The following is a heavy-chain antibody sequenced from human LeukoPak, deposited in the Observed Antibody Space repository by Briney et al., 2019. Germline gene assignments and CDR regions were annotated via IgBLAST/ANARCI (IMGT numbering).Heavy chain of an antibody. Sequence: SETLSLTCTVSGGSISSGGYYWGWIRQPPGKGLEWIGSIYYSGSTYYNPSLKSRVTISVDTSKNQFSLKLSSVTAADTAVYYCARSPIDDFWSGYTYYFDYWGQGTLVTVSS. CDR3: ARSPIDDFWSGYTYYFDY. CDR1: GGSISSGGYY. CDR2: IYYSGST. J-gene: IGHJ4*02. D-gene: IGHD3-3*01. V-gene: IGHV4-39*01.